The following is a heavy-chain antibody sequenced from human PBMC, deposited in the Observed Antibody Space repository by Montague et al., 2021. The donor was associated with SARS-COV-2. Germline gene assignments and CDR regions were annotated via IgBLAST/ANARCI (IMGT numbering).Heavy chain of an antibody. V-gene: IGHV3-30*04. J-gene: IGHJ4*02. CDR1: GFTFSSYA. CDR3: ARDNYDYVWGSYRYIY. CDR2: ISYDGSNK. D-gene: IGHD3-16*02. Sequence: SLRLSCAASGFTFSSYAMHWVRQAPGKGLEWVAVISYDGSNKYYADSVKGRFTIPRDNSKNTLYLQMNSLRAEDTAVYYCARDNYDYVWGSYRYIYWGLGTLVTVSS.